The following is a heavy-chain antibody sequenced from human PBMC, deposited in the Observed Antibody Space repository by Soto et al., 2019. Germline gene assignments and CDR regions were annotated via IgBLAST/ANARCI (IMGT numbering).Heavy chain of an antibody. Sequence: EVQLVESGGGLVQPGGSLRLSCAASGFSFSNYEMNWVRQAPGKGLEWISYISDSGGTIYYTDSVKGRFTVSRDNARRLLYLQMNSLRAEDTAVYYCAREGGAWYKMSPSLYFFDQWGQGTLVTVSS. CDR2: ISDSGGTI. V-gene: IGHV3-48*03. J-gene: IGHJ4*02. CDR3: AREGGAWYKMSPSLYFFDQ. D-gene: IGHD6-19*01. CDR1: GFSFSNYE.